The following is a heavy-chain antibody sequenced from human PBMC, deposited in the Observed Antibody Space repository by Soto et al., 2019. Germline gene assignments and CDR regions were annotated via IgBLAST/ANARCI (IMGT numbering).Heavy chain of an antibody. J-gene: IGHJ4*02. CDR2: INPSGGST. CDR1: GYTFTSYY. CDR3: ARGLNGYLHYFDY. D-gene: IGHD5-18*01. V-gene: IGHV1-46*01. Sequence: KVSCKGSGYTFTSYYMQWVRQAPGQGLEWMGIINPSGGSTSYAQKFQGRVTMTRDTSTSTVYMELSSLRSEDTAVYYCARGLNGYLHYFDYWGQGTPVTVSS.